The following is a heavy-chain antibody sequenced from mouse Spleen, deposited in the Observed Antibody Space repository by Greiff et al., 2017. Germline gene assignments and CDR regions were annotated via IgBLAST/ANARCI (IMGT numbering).Heavy chain of an antibody. J-gene: IGHJ1*01. Sequence: VQLQQSGAELVRPGASVKLSCTASGFNIKDYYMHWVKQRPEQGLEWIGRIDPEDGDTEYAPKFQGKATMTADTSSNTAYLQLSSLTSEDTAVYYCTTYYGNYDWYFDVWGAGTTVTVSS. D-gene: IGHD2-1*01. V-gene: IGHV14-1*01. CDR2: IDPEDGDT. CDR3: TTYYGNYDWYFDV. CDR1: GFNIKDYY.